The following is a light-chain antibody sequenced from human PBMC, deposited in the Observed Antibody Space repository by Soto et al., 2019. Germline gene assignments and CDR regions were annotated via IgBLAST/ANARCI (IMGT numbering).Light chain of an antibody. J-gene: IGKJ5*01. CDR1: QSLLHITGETF. Sequence: DVVMTQTPLSLSVAPGQPASISCKSSQSLLHITGETFLFWYLQKPGQSPQLLIYEVSTRVSGVPDRFSGRGSGTVFTLEISRVETDDVGIYYCMQSTQLPPTFGQGTRLGIE. CDR3: MQSTQLPPT. V-gene: IGKV2D-29*02. CDR2: EVS.